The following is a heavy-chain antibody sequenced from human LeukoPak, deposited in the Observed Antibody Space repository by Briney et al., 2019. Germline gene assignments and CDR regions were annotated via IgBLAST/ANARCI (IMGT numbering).Heavy chain of an antibody. J-gene: IGHJ4*02. CDR3: AKDSNYYDSSGLMYFDY. CDR1: GFTFSSYA. V-gene: IGHV3-23*01. D-gene: IGHD3-22*01. Sequence: GESLRPSCAASGFTFSSYAMSWVRQAPGKGLEWVSAISGSGGSTYHADSVKGRFTISRDNSKNTLYLQMNSLRAEDTAVYYCAKDSNYYDSSGLMYFDYWGQGTLVTVSS. CDR2: ISGSGGST.